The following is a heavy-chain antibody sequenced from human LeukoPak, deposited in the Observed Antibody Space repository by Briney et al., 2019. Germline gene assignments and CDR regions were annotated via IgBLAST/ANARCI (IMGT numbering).Heavy chain of an antibody. CDR2: IYYSGST. CDR1: GGSISSSSYY. Sequence: SETLSLTCTVSGGSISSSSYYWGWIRQPPGKGLEWIGSIYYSGSTYYNPSLKSRVTISVDTSRNQFSLKLSSVTAADTAVYYCARFRWLQLGHFDYWGQGSLVTVSS. J-gene: IGHJ4*02. D-gene: IGHD5-24*01. V-gene: IGHV4-39*07. CDR3: ARFRWLQLGHFDY.